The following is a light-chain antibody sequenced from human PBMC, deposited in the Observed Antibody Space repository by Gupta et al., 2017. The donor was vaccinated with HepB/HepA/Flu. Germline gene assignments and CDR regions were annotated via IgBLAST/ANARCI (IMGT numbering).Light chain of an antibody. J-gene: IGKJ1*01. CDR1: QTISRY. V-gene: IGKV1-39*01. CDR2: AAS. CDR3: QHSDTTPWT. Sequence: DIQMTQSPSSLSASVGDRGTITCRASQTISRYLNWYQQKPGKAPKLLIYAASSLKSGVPSRFSGSGSGTXFTLTVXRLQPEDFATYYCQHSDTTPWTFGXGTKVEIK.